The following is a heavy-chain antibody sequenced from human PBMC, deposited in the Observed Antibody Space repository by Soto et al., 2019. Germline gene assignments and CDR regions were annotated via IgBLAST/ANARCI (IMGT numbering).Heavy chain of an antibody. CDR2: ISAYNGNT. CDR3: ARGVTPIDY. J-gene: IGHJ4*02. CDR1: GYTFTNFG. D-gene: IGHD2-21*02. Sequence: QVQLVQSGAEVKKPGASVKVSCKASGYTFTNFGISWVRQAPGQGLEWMGWISAYNGNTNYAQNFQGRVTMTTDTSTRTAYMELRSLRSDATAVYCCARGVTPIDYWGQGALVTVAS. V-gene: IGHV1-18*01.